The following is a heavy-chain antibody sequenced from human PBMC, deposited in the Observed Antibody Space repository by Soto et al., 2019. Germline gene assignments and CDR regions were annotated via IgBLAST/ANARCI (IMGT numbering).Heavy chain of an antibody. CDR3: ARESSIAAAFAFDI. Sequence: GGAPRPSCADPGFTFIRYWMSWGRHAPGKGLEWVANIKQDGSEKYYVDSVKGRFTISRDNAKNSLYLQMNSLRAEDTAVYYCARESSIAAAFAFDIWGQGTMVTVSS. CDR1: GFTFIRYW. CDR2: IKQDGSEK. D-gene: IGHD6-13*01. J-gene: IGHJ3*02. V-gene: IGHV3-7*01.